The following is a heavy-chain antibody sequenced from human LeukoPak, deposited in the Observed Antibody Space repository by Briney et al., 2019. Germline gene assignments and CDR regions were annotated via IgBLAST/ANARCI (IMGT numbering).Heavy chain of an antibody. CDR2: IYSGGST. CDR1: GFTVSSNY. D-gene: IGHD3-9*01. Sequence: PGGSLRLSCAASGFTVSSNYMSWVRQAPGKGLEWVSVIYSGGSTYYADSVEGRFTISRDNSKNTLYLQMNSLRAEDTAVYYCARGRRYFDWLFDYWGQGTLVTVSS. CDR3: ARGRRYFDWLFDY. V-gene: IGHV3-66*01. J-gene: IGHJ4*02.